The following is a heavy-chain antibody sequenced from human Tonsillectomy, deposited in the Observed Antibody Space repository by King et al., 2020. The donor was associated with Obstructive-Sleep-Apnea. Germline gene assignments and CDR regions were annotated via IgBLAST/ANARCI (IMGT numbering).Heavy chain of an antibody. Sequence: QLQESGPGLVKPSETLSLTCTVSGYSISSDYYWGWIRQPPGEGLEWIATIYHSGSTYYNPSLKSRVTISVDTSKNQFSLRLRSVTAADTAVYYCARVGPSQTDYWGQGTLVTVSS. CDR3: ARVGPSQTDY. CDR1: GYSISSDYY. J-gene: IGHJ4*02. CDR2: IYHSGST. D-gene: IGHD3-16*01. V-gene: IGHV4-38-2*02.